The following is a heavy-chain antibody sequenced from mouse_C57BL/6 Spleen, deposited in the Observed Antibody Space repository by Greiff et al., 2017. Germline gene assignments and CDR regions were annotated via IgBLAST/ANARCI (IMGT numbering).Heavy chain of an antibody. D-gene: IGHD1-1*01. CDR2: IDPSDSYT. J-gene: IGHJ2*01. Sequence: QVQLQQPGAELVRPGTSVKLSCKASGYTFTSYWMHWVKQRPGQGLEWIGVIDPSDSYTNYNQKFKGKATLTVDTSSSTAYIQLSSLTSEDSAVYYYAREGITTVVDYWGQGTTLTVAS. V-gene: IGHV1-59*01. CDR1: GYTFTSYW. CDR3: AREGITTVVDY.